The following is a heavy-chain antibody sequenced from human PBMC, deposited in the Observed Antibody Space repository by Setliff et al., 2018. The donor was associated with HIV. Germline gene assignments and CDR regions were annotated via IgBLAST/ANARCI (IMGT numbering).Heavy chain of an antibody. CDR1: GFTPAFPFNGYW. CDR2: IKQDGSEK. J-gene: IGHJ3*02. CDR3: ARDLDYYGPSEAFDI. Sequence: GGSLRLSCVGSGFTPAFPFNGYWMSWVRQAPGKGLEWVANIKQDGSEKYYVDSVKGRFTISRDNAKNSLYLQMSGLRVDDTAVYFCARDLDYYGPSEAFDIWGQGTMVTVSS. D-gene: IGHD3-10*01. V-gene: IGHV3-7*01.